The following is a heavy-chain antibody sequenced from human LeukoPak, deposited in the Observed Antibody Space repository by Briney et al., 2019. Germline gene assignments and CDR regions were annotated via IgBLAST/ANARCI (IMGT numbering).Heavy chain of an antibody. CDR2: ISGSGGGT. J-gene: IGHJ4*02. CDR1: VITLSNYA. D-gene: IGHD3-22*01. CDR3: AKRGVVIRVILVGFHKEAYYFDS. Sequence: GGSLRLSCAVSVITLSNYAMTWVREAPGKGLEWVAGISGSGGGTNYADSVKGRFTISRDNSKNTLYLQMNNLRVDDTAVYFCAKRGVVIRVILVGFHKEAYYFDSWGQGALVTVSS. V-gene: IGHV3-23*01.